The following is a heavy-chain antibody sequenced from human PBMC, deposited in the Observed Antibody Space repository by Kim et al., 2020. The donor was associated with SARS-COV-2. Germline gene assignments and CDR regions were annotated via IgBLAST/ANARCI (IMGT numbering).Heavy chain of an antibody. CDR2: IIPIFGTA. Sequence: SVKVSCKASGGTFSSYAISWVRQAPGQGLEWMGGIIPIFGTANYAQKFQGRVTITADESTSTAYMELSSLRSEDTAVYYCAGWYYYDSSGYYYLGYWGQGTLVTVSS. CDR1: GGTFSSYA. V-gene: IGHV1-69*13. D-gene: IGHD3-22*01. J-gene: IGHJ4*02. CDR3: AGWYYYDSSGYYYLGY.